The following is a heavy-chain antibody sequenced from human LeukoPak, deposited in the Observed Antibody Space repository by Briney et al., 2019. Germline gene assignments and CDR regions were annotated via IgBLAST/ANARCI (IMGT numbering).Heavy chain of an antibody. D-gene: IGHD3-22*01. J-gene: IGHJ4*02. CDR1: GFTFSSYG. CDR3: AGYPDTYYYHSSGPWDY. V-gene: IGHV3-30*03. CDR2: ISYDGSNK. Sequence: GGSLRLSCAASGFTFSSYGMHWVRQAPGKGLEWVAVISYDGSNKYYADSVKGRFTISRDNSKNTLYLQMNSLRAEDTAVYYCAGYPDTYYYHSSGPWDYWGQGTLVTVSS.